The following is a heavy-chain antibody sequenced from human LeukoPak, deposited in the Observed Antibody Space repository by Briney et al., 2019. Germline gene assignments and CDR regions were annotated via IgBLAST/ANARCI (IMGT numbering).Heavy chain of an antibody. V-gene: IGHV3-23*01. CDR3: ARGTYYYGSGSYYPPDY. CDR1: GFTFSSYA. D-gene: IGHD3-10*01. J-gene: IGHJ4*02. CDR2: ISGSGGST. Sequence: GGSLRLSCAASGFTFSSYAMSWVRQAPGKGLEWVSAISGSGGSTYYADSVKGRFTISRDNSKNTLYLEMNSLRAEDTAVYYCARGTYYYGSGSYYPPDYWGQGTLVTVSS.